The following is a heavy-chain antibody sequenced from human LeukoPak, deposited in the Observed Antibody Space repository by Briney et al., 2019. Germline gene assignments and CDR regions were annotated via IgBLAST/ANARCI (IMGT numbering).Heavy chain of an antibody. CDR1: GYTFTNYA. Sequence: WASVKVSCKASGYTFTNYAVTWVRQAPGQGLEWMGWISAYNGDTTYAQNLQGRVTMTTDTSTSTAYMELRSLRSDDTAVYCCARVAGSGSYATNWFDPWGQGTLVTVSS. J-gene: IGHJ5*02. CDR3: ARVAGSGSYATNWFDP. D-gene: IGHD3-10*01. V-gene: IGHV1-18*01. CDR2: ISAYNGDT.